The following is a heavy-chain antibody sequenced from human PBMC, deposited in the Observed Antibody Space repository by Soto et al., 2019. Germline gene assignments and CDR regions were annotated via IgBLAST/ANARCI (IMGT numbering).Heavy chain of an antibody. CDR3: ARVPPDYGGNSVDYYGMDV. V-gene: IGHV4-4*02. J-gene: IGHJ6*02. D-gene: IGHD4-17*01. CDR2: IYHSGST. Sequence: QVQLQESGPGLVKPSGTLSLTCAVSGGSISSSNWWSWVRQPPGKGLEWIGEIYHSGSTNYNPSLKSRVTISVDNSKNQFSLKLSSVTAADTAVYYCARVPPDYGGNSVDYYGMDVWGQGTTVTVSS. CDR1: GGSISSSNW.